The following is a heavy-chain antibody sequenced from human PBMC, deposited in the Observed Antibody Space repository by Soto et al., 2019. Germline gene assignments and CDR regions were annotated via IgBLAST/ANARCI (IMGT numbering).Heavy chain of an antibody. D-gene: IGHD3-3*01. Sequence: QVQLVESGGGVVQPGRSLRLSCAASGFTFSSYGMHWVRQAPGKGLEWVAVISYDGSNKYYAGSVKGRFTISRDKSKHTLYLQMNSLRAEDTAVYYCAKDGQGNFWSGLYYYYYYMDVWGKGTTVTVSS. V-gene: IGHV3-30*18. CDR3: AKDGQGNFWSGLYYYYYYMDV. CDR2: ISYDGSNK. J-gene: IGHJ6*03. CDR1: GFTFSSYG.